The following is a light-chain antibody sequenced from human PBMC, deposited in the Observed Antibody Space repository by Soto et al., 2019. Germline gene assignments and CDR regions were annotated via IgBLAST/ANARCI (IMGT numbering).Light chain of an antibody. V-gene: IGLV1-40*01. CDR2: GNS. J-gene: IGLJ2*01. CDR3: QSYDSSLSGVV. Sequence: QSVLTQPPSVSGAPGQRVTISCTGSSSNIGAGYDVHWYQQLPGTAPKLLIYGNSNRPSGVPDRFSGSKSGTSASLAITGRQADDEADYYCQSYDSSLSGVVFGGGTKVTVL. CDR1: SSNIGAGYD.